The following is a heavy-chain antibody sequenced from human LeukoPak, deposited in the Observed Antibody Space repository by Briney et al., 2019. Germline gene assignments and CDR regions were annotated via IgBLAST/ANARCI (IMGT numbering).Heavy chain of an antibody. CDR3: ANRGYNYGLDAFDI. J-gene: IGHJ3*02. V-gene: IGHV3-23*01. CDR1: GFTFSSYA. D-gene: IGHD5-18*01. Sequence: GGSLRLSCAASGFTFSSYAMSWVRQAPGKGLEWVSAISGSGGTTYYADSVKGRFTISRDDSKNTLYLQMNSLRAEDTAVYYCANRGYNYGLDAFDIWGQGTMVTVSS. CDR2: ISGSGGTT.